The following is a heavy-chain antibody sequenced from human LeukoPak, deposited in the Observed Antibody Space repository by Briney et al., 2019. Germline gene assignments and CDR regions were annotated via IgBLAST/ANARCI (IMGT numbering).Heavy chain of an antibody. J-gene: IGHJ4*02. CDR2: IYTSGST. CDR3: ARGPYKYDSSGCFDY. V-gene: IGHV4-61*02. Sequence: SETLSLTCTVSGDSISSGDYYWSWTRQPAGKGLEWIGRIYTSGSTNYNPSLKSRVTTSVDTSKNQFSLKLSSVTAADTAVYYCARGPYKYDSSGCFDYWGQGTLVTVSS. CDR1: GDSISSGDYY. D-gene: IGHD3-22*01.